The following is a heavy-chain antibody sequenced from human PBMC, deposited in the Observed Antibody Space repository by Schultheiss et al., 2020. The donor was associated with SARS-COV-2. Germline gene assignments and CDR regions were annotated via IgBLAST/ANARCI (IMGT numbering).Heavy chain of an antibody. CDR2: INHSGST. V-gene: IGHV4/OR15-8*01. CDR1: GGSITSSYW. D-gene: IGHD6-6*01. J-gene: IGHJ5*02. CDR3: ARDRGIAARPWGWFDP. Sequence: SETLSLTCDVSGGSITSSYWWSWIRQPPGKGLEWIGEINHSGSTNYNPSLKSRVTISVDTSKNQFSLKLSSVTAADTAVYYCARDRGIAARPWGWFDPWGQGTLVTVSS.